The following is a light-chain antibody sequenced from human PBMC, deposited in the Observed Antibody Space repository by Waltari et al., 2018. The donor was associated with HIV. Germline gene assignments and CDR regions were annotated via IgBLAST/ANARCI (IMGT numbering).Light chain of an antibody. Sequence: QSALTQPRSVSGSPGQSVTISCTGTSSDVGAKNYVSWYQQNPGKAPVLLIFDVGQRPSGVPDRVSGSKSGNTASLTISGLQAVDEADYYCCSYAGKYTWVFGTGTKVTVL. CDR3: CSYAGKYTWV. CDR1: SSDVGAKNY. J-gene: IGLJ1*01. CDR2: DVG. V-gene: IGLV2-11*01.